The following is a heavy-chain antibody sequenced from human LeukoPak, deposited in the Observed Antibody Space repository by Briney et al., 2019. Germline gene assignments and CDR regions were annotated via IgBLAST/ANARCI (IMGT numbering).Heavy chain of an antibody. CDR3: ARQGSRRSAAYYYYYYMDV. J-gene: IGHJ6*03. Sequence: PSETLSLTCAVYGGSSSGYYWSWIRQPPGKGLEWIGEINHSGSTNYNPSLKSRVTISVDTSKNQFSLKLSSVTAADTAVYYCARQGSRRSAAYYYYYYMDVWGKGTTVTVSS. V-gene: IGHV4-34*01. CDR2: INHSGST. CDR1: GGSSSGYY. D-gene: IGHD6-25*01.